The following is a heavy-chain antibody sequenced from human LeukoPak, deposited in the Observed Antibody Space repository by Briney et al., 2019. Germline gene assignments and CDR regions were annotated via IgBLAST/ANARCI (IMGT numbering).Heavy chain of an antibody. CDR3: ATGGYRSGWYGYYFDY. Sequence: GASVKVSCKVSGYTLTELSMHWVRQAPGKGLEWMGGFDPEDGETIYAQKFQGRVTMTEDTSTDTAYMELSSLRSEDTAVYYCATGGYRSGWYGYYFDYWGQGTLVTVSS. D-gene: IGHD6-19*01. V-gene: IGHV1-24*01. J-gene: IGHJ4*02. CDR1: GYTLTELS. CDR2: FDPEDGET.